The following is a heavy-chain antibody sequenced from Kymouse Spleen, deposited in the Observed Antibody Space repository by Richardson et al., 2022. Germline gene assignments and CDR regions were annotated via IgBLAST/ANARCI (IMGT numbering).Heavy chain of an antibody. V-gene: IGHV3-7*01. J-gene: IGHJ4*02. CDR1: GFTFSSYW. Sequence: EVQLVESGGGLVQPGGSLRLSCAASGFTFSSYWMSWVRQAPGKGLEWVANIKQDGSEKYYVDSVKGRFTISRDNAKNSLYLQMNSLRAEDTAVYYCARDQGMVRGVLFDYWGQGTLVTVSS. D-gene: IGHD3-10*01. CDR2: IKQDGSEK. CDR3: ARDQGMVRGVLFDY.